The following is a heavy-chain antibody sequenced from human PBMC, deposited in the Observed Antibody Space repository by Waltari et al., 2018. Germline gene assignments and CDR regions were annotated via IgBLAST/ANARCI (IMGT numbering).Heavy chain of an antibody. CDR2: VSGSGESP. Sequence: EVQLLESGGALVEPGGCLKSCCAAAGFAFRSYGMGGVRQVPGKGLEWVSSVSGSGESPNYADSVKGRFTISKDISKNTVHLQMSSLRDEDTAVYYCAKGSDFDFWSVTDHWGQGTRVTVSS. CDR3: AKGSDFDFWSVTDH. J-gene: IGHJ4*02. V-gene: IGHV3-23*01. CDR1: GFAFRSYG. D-gene: IGHD3-3*01.